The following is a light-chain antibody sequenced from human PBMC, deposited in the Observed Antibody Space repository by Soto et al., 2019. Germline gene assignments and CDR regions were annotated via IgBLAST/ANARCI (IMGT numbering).Light chain of an antibody. J-gene: IGKJ1*01. V-gene: IGKV3-20*01. CDR2: GAS. CDR1: QSVSSSY. Sequence: ENLFTQSPGPPSFSPEEKDTLSSRASQSVSSSYLAWYQQKPGQAPRLLIYGASSRATGIPDRFSGSGSGTDFTLTISRLEPEDFAVYYCQQYGSSPWTFGQGTKV. CDR3: QQYGSSPWT.